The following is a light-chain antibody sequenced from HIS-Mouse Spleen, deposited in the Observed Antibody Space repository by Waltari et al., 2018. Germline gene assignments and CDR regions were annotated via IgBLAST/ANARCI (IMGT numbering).Light chain of an antibody. CDR2: DAS. CDR1: QSVSSY. J-gene: IGKJ5*01. V-gene: IGKV3-11*01. Sequence: EIVLTQSPATLSLSPGERATLSCSASQSVSSYLAWYQPKPGQAPRPLIYDASNRATGIPARFSGSGSGTDFTLTISSLEPEDFAVYYCQQRSNWPPITFGQGTRLEIK. CDR3: QQRSNWPPIT.